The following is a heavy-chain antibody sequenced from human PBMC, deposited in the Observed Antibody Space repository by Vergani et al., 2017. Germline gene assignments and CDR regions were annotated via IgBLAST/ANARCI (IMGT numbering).Heavy chain of an antibody. CDR3: ARVNTETNGHLYYYYYKDV. CDR1: GGSFTSYN. Sequence: QVQLQQWGGGLLKPSETLSLTCVVNGGSFTSYNWTWIRQSPGEGLEWVGDIDHTGRPDYNPSLKSRLTMSVDKSRNQFSLTLNYVTATETAIYFCARVNTETNGHLYYYYYKDVWGKETAVTVS. J-gene: IGHJ6*03. D-gene: IGHD4-11*01. V-gene: IGHV4-34*01. CDR2: IDHTGRP.